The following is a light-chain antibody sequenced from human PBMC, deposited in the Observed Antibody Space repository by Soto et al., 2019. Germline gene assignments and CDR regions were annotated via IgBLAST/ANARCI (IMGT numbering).Light chain of an antibody. CDR3: QEYNNWPALT. J-gene: IGKJ4*01. Sequence: EIVMTQSPATLSVSPGERATLSCRANQSVSSNLAWYQQKPGQAPRLLISGASTRATGIPDRFSGSGSGTEFTLNISSLQSEDFAVYYCQEYNNWPALTCGGGTKVELK. V-gene: IGKV3-15*01. CDR1: QSVSSN. CDR2: GAS.